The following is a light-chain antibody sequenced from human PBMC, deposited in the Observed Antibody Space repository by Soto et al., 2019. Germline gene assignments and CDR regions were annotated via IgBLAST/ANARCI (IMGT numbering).Light chain of an antibody. J-gene: IGLJ1*01. CDR1: SSDVDGYNY. V-gene: IGLV2-14*01. Sequence: QSVLTQPASVSGSPGQSITISCTGTSSDVDGYNYVSWYQQHPGKAPKFMIYDVSNRPSGVSNRFSGSKSGNTASLTISGLQAEDEPDYYCSSYTTSNTRQIVFGTGTKVTVL. CDR3: SSYTTSNTRQIV. CDR2: DVS.